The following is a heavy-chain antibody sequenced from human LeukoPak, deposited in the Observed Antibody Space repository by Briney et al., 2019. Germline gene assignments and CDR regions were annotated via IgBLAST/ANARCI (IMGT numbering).Heavy chain of an antibody. V-gene: IGHV3-53*01. Sequence: GGSLRLSCAASGFTVSSNYMSWVRQTPGKGLEWVSVIYSGGSTYYADSVKGRFTISRDNSKNTLYLQMNSLRAEDTAVYYCARFGKYGSGSYYKSYYYYYMDVWGKGTTVTISS. CDR3: ARFGKYGSGSYYKSYYYYYMDV. CDR2: IYSGGST. D-gene: IGHD3-10*01. J-gene: IGHJ6*03. CDR1: GFTVSSNY.